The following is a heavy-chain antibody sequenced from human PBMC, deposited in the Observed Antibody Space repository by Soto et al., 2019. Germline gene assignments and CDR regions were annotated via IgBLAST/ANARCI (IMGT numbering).Heavy chain of an antibody. Sequence: QVQLVESGGGVVQPGRSMRLSCAASGFTFSNYGMHWVRQAPGKGLEWVAVIWYDGSNKYYADSVKGRFTISRDNSKNTLYLQMNSLRAEDTAVYYCATDGYCSGGSCYSVPVFDYWGQGTLVTVSS. CDR2: IWYDGSNK. J-gene: IGHJ4*02. CDR1: GFTFSNYG. V-gene: IGHV3-33*01. CDR3: ATDGYCSGGSCYSVPVFDY. D-gene: IGHD2-15*01.